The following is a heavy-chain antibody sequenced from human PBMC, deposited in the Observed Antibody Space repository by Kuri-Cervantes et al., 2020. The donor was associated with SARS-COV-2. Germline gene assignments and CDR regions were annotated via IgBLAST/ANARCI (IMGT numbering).Heavy chain of an antibody. J-gene: IGHJ6*02. D-gene: IGHD3-22*01. V-gene: IGHV3-48*02. CDR2: ISSSSSTI. CDR3: ARENQGNYYDSSGYYHYYYYGMDV. Sequence: GGSLRLSCAASGFTFSSYSMSWVRQAPGKGLEWVSYISSSSSTIYYADSVKGRFTISGDNAKNSLYLQMNSLRDEDTAVYYCARENQGNYYDSSGYYHYYYYGMDVWGQGTTVTDSS. CDR1: GFTFSSYS.